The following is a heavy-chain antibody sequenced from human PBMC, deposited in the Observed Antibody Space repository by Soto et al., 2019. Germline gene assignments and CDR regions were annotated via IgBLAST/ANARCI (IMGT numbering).Heavy chain of an antibody. Sequence: ASVKVSCKASGYTFTSYYMHWVRQAPGQGLEWMGIINPSGGSTSYAQKFQGRVTMTRDTSTSTVYMELSSLRSEDTAVYYCARDLVSDIVLVPAASQPPAVDYWGQGTLVTVSS. V-gene: IGHV1-46*01. CDR2: INPSGGST. J-gene: IGHJ4*02. D-gene: IGHD2-2*01. CDR1: GYTFTSYY. CDR3: ARDLVSDIVLVPAASQPPAVDY.